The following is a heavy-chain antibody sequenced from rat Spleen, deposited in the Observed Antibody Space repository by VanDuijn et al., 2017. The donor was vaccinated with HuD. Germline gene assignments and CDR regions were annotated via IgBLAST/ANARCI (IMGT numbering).Heavy chain of an antibody. CDR1: GYTFTNYY. J-gene: IGHJ4*01. D-gene: IGHD1-11*01. Sequence: QVQLQQSGAELAKPGSSVKISCKASGYTFTNYYISWIKQTTGQGLDYIGYINTGSGGTNYNERFKGKATLTVDKSSSTAFIQLSSLTPDDSAVYYCAREDHYVMDAWGQGASVTVSS. V-gene: IGHV1-43*01. CDR3: AREDHYVMDA. CDR2: INTGSGGT.